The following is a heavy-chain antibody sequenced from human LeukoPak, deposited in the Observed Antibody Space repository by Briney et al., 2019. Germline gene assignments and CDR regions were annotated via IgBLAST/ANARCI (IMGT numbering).Heavy chain of an antibody. D-gene: IGHD5-12*01. J-gene: IGHJ3*02. Sequence: SETLSLTCSVSGASLRSYFWSWIRQSPGKGLEWIGYVYDNDISNFNPSFESRVTILVDRSKSQFSLKLRSVTAADTAVYYCARGLVLATDDAFDIWGPGTMVTVSS. CDR2: VYDNDIS. V-gene: IGHV4-59*01. CDR3: ARGLVLATDDAFDI. CDR1: GASLRSYF.